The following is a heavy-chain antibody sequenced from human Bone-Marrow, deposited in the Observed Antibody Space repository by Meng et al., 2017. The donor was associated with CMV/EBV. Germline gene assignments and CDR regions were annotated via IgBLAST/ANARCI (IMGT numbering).Heavy chain of an antibody. V-gene: IGHV3-73*01. J-gene: IGHJ6*02. CDR1: GFTFSGSA. CDR2: IRSKANSYAT. D-gene: IGHD2-2*02. CDR3: ARDLRHQLLYSYYYGMDV. Sequence: GGSLRLSCAASGFTFSGSAMHWVRQASGKGLEWVGRIRSKANSYATAYAASVKGRFTISRDNAKNSLYLQMNSLRAEDTAVYYCARDLRHQLLYSYYYGMDVWGQGTTVTVSS.